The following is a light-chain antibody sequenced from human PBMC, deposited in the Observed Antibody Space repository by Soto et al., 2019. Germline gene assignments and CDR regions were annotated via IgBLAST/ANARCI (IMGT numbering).Light chain of an antibody. V-gene: IGKV1-5*03. J-gene: IGKJ1*01. CDR2: KAS. Sequence: DIQMTQSPSIVSASVGYRFTITCRASQSISSWLAWYQQKPGKAPKILIYKASSLESGVPSRFSGSGSGTEFTLTISSLQPDDFATYYCQQYNGYRWTFGQGTTVDIK. CDR3: QQYNGYRWT. CDR1: QSISSW.